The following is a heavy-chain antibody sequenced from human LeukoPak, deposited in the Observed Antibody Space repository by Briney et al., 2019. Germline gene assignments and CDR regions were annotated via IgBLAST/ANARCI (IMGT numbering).Heavy chain of an antibody. V-gene: IGHV3-30-3*01. CDR2: ISYDGSNK. D-gene: IGHD3-22*01. Sequence: GGSLRLSCAASGFTFSSYAMRWVRQAPGKGLEWVAVISYDGSNKYYADSVKGRFTISRDNSKNTLYLQMNSLRAEDTAVYYCARDRPYYYDSSGYYYWGQGTLVTVSS. J-gene: IGHJ4*02. CDR1: GFTFSSYA. CDR3: ARDRPYYYDSSGYYY.